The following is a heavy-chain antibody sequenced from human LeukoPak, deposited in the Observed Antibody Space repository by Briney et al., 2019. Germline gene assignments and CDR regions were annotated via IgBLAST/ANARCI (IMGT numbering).Heavy chain of an antibody. CDR3: ARFALLFCCDY. Sequence: SETLSLTCTVSGGSISSGDYYWSWIRQPPGKGLEWIGYIYYSGSTYYNPSLKSRVTISVDTSKNQFSLKLSSVTAADTAVYYCARFALLFCCDYWGQETLVTVSS. J-gene: IGHJ4*02. V-gene: IGHV4-30-4*01. D-gene: IGHD3-9*01. CDR2: IYYSGST. CDR1: GGSISSGDYY.